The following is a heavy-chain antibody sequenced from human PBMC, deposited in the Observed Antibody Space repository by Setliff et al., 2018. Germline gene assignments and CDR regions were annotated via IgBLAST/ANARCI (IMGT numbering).Heavy chain of an antibody. CDR3: VREGVDRRSSTDYRYYMDV. CDR2: TIPMFGTT. Sequence: SVKVSCKASGATFSSYGISWVRQAPGQGLEWMVGTIPMFGTTEYAQKFQGRLTIITDESTNTAFMQLSSLRSDDTAVYYCVREGVDRRSSTDYRYYMDVWGKGTTVTVSS. D-gene: IGHD6-6*01. J-gene: IGHJ6*03. V-gene: IGHV1-69*05. CDR1: GATFSSYG.